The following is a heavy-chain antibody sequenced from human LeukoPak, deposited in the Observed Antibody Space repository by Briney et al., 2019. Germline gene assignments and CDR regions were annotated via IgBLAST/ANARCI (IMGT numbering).Heavy chain of an antibody. J-gene: IGHJ2*01. CDR3: AKPIPFWYFDL. CDR1: GFTFSSYE. Sequence: PGGSLRLSCAASGFTFSSYEMNWVRQAPGKGLEWVSTILGSGDNTYYADSVKGRFTISRDNSRSTLYLQMNSLTAEDTALYYCAKPIPFWYFDLWGRRTLVTVSS. V-gene: IGHV3-23*01. D-gene: IGHD2-21*01. CDR2: ILGSGDNT.